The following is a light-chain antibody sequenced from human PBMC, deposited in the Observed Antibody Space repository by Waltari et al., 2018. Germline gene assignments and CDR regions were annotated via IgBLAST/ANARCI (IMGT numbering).Light chain of an antibody. V-gene: IGLV3-1*01. Sequence: SYELTHPPSVSVSPGPTAPRTCSRAKLESQFACWYQQRPGRSPLLVILQDNKRPSEIPERFSGSNLGNTATLTIRETQPRDEVDYFCQAWDSSTGLFGGGTKLTVL. CDR2: QDN. J-gene: IGLJ2*01. CDR1: KLESQF. CDR3: QAWDSSTGL.